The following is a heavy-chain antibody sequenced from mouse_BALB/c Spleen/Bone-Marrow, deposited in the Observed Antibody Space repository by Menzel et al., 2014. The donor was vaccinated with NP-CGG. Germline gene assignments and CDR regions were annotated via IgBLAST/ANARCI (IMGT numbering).Heavy chain of an antibody. D-gene: IGHD2-14*01. V-gene: IGHV1-15*01. CDR3: RAYYRYDGYAMDY. J-gene: IGHJ4*01. Sequence: VQLQQSGAELVRPGASVTLSCKASGYTFTDYEMHWVKQTPVHGLEWIGAIDPETGGTAYNQKFKGKATLTADKSCSTAYMELRSLTSEDSAVYYCRAYYRYDGYAMDYWGQGTSVTVSS. CDR1: GYTFTDYE. CDR2: IDPETGGT.